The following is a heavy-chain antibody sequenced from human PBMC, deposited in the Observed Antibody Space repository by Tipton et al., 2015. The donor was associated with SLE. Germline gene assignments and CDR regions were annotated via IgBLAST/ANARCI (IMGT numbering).Heavy chain of an antibody. CDR3: ARELVYGVGTAIAAFDI. V-gene: IGHV4-59*11. D-gene: IGHD2-21*02. CDR1: GGSISSHY. CDR2: IYYSGST. J-gene: IGHJ3*02. Sequence: TLSLTCTVSGGSISSHYWSWIRQPPGRGLEWIGYIYYSGSTNYNPSLKSRVTISVDTSKNQFSLKLSSVTAADTAVYYCARELVYGVGTAIAAFDIWGQGTMVTVSS.